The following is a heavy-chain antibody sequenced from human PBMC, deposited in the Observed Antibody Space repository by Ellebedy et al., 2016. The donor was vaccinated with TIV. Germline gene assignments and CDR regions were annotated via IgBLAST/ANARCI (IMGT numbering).Heavy chain of an antibody. CDR3: ARMYSSGWTAFLNS. CDR2: IYSDGST. Sequence: GESLKISCAVSGFTVSTNYLSWVRQAPGKGLEWVSAIYSDGSTYYPDSVKGRFTISRDNAKNTLYLQMSNLRVEDTAVYYCARMYSSGWTAFLNSWGQGTLVTVSS. V-gene: IGHV3-66*01. CDR1: GFTVSTNY. D-gene: IGHD6-19*01. J-gene: IGHJ4*02.